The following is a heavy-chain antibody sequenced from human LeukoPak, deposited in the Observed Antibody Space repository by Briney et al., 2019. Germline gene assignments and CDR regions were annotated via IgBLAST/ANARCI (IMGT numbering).Heavy chain of an antibody. D-gene: IGHD4-23*01. J-gene: IGHJ1*01. Sequence: GGSLRLSCAASGFTFSSYWMHWVRQAPGKGLVWVSRINSDGSSTSYADSVKGRFTISRDNSKNTLYLQMNSLRAEDTAVYYCAKDRLRFEATVVTPIEYFQHWGQGTLVTVSS. CDR1: GFTFSSYW. V-gene: IGHV3-74*01. CDR3: AKDRLRFEATVVTPIEYFQH. CDR2: INSDGSST.